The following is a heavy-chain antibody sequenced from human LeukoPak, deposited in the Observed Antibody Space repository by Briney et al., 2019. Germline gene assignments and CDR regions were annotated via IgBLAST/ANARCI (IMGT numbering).Heavy chain of an antibody. D-gene: IGHD5-24*01. Sequence: GGSLRLSCAASGFTFTNYAMNWVRQAPGKGLEWVSTLSPSGADTYYADSVKGRFTISRDISKNTLYLQMNSLRAEDTAVYYCARRAYNWGAFDIFGQGTMVTVSS. J-gene: IGHJ3*02. CDR3: ARRAYNWGAFDI. CDR2: LSPSGADT. V-gene: IGHV3-23*01. CDR1: GFTFTNYA.